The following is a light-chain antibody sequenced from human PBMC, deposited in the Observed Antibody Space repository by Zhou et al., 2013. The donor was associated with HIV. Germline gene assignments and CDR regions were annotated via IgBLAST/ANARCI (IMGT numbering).Light chain of an antibody. Sequence: QSALTQPASVSGSPGQSITISCTGGSDDVGSYNHLSWYQQHPGKPPKLIIYEVAKRPPGISARFSGSKSGNTASLTISGLQTEDEADYYCCSYAGSGTYVFGTHTEVTVL. CDR2: EVA. CDR1: SDDVGSYNH. V-gene: IGLV2-23*02. CDR3: CSYAGSGTYV. J-gene: IGLJ1*01.